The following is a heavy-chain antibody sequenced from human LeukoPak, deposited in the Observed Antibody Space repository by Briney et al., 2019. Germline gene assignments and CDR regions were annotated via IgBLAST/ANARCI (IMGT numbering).Heavy chain of an antibody. V-gene: IGHV1-69*04. D-gene: IGHD3-3*01. J-gene: IGHJ3*02. CDR2: IIPILGIA. CDR1: GGTFSSYA. Sequence: GASVKVSCKASGGTFSSYAISWVRQAPGQGLEWMGRIIPILGIANYAQKFQGRVTITADESTSTAYMELSSLRSEDTAVYYCARGVDVLRFLEWPSPGAFDIWGQGTMVTVSS. CDR3: ARGVDVLRFLEWPSPGAFDI.